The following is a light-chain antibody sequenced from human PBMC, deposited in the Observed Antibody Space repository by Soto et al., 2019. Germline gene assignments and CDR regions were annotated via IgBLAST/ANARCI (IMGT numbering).Light chain of an antibody. CDR1: SSDVGGYNF. Sequence: QSALTQPASVSGSPGQSITIFCSGTSSDVGGYNFVSWYQQHPGKAPKLMIYEVSNRPSGISHRFSGSKSGNTASLTISGLQAEDEADYYCSSYTSSSTLEVFGTGTKLTVL. CDR2: EVS. J-gene: IGLJ1*01. V-gene: IGLV2-14*01. CDR3: SSYTSSSTLEV.